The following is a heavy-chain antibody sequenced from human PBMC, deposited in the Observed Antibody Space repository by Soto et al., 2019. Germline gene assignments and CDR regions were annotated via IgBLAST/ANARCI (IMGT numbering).Heavy chain of an antibody. J-gene: IGHJ4*02. Sequence: QVQLVESGGGVVQPGRSLRLSCAASGFTFSNYGMHWVRQAPGKGLEWVALISSDGSNKYYADSVKGRFTISRDNSKDQLYPQINSPRGEDTGVLFCAKDGKTLGSAEFWGQGTLVTVSS. V-gene: IGHV3-30*18. CDR2: ISSDGSNK. D-gene: IGHD3-16*01. CDR1: GFTFSNYG. CDR3: AKDGKTLGSAEF.